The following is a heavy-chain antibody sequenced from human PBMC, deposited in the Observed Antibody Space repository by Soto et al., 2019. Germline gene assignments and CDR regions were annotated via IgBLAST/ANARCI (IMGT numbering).Heavy chain of an antibody. CDR1: GITLSRDW. D-gene: IGHD2-21*02. J-gene: IGHJ4*02. V-gene: IGHV3-7*01. CDR2: IKPDGSDK. CDR3: AKLLHGVTALDY. Sequence: EVQLVESGGDLVQPGGSLRLSCTASGITLSRDWMTWVRQAPGKGLEWVASIKPDGSDKYYLDSVKGRFTISRDNTKNSLYLQTNSLRAEDTAIYYCAKLLHGVTALDYWGQGTLVTVSS.